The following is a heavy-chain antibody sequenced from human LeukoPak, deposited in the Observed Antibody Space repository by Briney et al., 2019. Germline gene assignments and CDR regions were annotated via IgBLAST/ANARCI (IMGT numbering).Heavy chain of an antibody. J-gene: IGHJ5*02. CDR3: ARRKSSWSWNNWFDP. V-gene: IGHV1-46*01. CDR2: INPSGGST. CDR1: GYTFTSYY. D-gene: IGHD6-13*01. Sequence: ASVKVSCKASGYTFTSYYMHWVRQAPGQGLEWMGLINPSGGSTSYAQKFQGRVTMTRDTSTSTVYMELSSLRSEDTAEYYCARRKSSWSWNNWFDPWGQGTLVTVSS.